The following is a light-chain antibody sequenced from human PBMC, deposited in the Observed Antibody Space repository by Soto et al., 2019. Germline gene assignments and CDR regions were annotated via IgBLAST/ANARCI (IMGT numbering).Light chain of an antibody. Sequence: DIQLTQSPAFLSASVGDRVTITCRASQGISTYLAWYQQKPGKAPTLLIYAAYTLQSGVPSRFSGSASGTEFTLTISSLQPEDFATYYCQQLNTYPLTFGQGTKVEI. CDR2: AAY. CDR1: QGISTY. CDR3: QQLNTYPLT. V-gene: IGKV1-9*01. J-gene: IGKJ1*01.